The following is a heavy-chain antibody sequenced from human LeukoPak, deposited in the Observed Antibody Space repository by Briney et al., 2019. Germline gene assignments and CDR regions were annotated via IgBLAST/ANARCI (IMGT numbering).Heavy chain of an antibody. CDR3: VRDTGGSEGYPDY. CDR1: GFTFSRYW. Sequence: GGSLRLSCAASGFTFSRYWMTWVRQTPGKGLEWVANIRQDGSEKYYIDSVQGRFTTSRDNAKSSLYLEMNSLRVEDTAVYYCVRDTGGSEGYPDYWGQGTLVTVSS. CDR2: IRQDGSEK. J-gene: IGHJ4*02. V-gene: IGHV3-7*01. D-gene: IGHD1-1*01.